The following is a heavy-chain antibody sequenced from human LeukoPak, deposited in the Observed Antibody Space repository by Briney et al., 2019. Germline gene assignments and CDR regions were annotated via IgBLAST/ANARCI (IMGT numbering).Heavy chain of an antibody. Sequence: PSETLSLTCAVYGGSFSGYYWSWIRQPPGKGLEWIGSIYYSGSTYYNPSLKSRITISVDTSKNQFSLKLSSVTAADTAVYYCARPTDGYDFSYAFDIWGQGTMVAVSS. CDR2: IYYSGST. J-gene: IGHJ3*02. D-gene: IGHD5-12*01. CDR1: GGSFSGYY. CDR3: ARPTDGYDFSYAFDI. V-gene: IGHV4-34*01.